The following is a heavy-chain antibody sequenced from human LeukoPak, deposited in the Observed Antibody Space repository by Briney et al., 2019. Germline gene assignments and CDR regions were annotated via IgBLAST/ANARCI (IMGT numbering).Heavy chain of an antibody. D-gene: IGHD5-12*01. CDR2: ISAYNGNT. Sequence: ASVKVSCKASGYTFTSYGISWVRLAPGQGLEWMGWISAYNGNTNYAQKLQGRVTMTTDTSTSTAYMELRSLRSDDTAVYYCAREMATTFSLDYWGQGTLVTVSS. V-gene: IGHV1-18*01. CDR3: AREMATTFSLDY. CDR1: GYTFTSYG. J-gene: IGHJ4*02.